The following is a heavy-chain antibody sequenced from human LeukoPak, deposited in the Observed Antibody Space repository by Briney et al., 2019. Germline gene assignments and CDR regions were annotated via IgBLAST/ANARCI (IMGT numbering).Heavy chain of an antibody. CDR2: INAGNGNT. J-gene: IGHJ4*02. D-gene: IGHD3-10*01. CDR3: AREGVLLWFGEVDY. V-gene: IGHV1-3*01. Sequence: ASVKVSCKASGYTFTGYYMHWVRQAPGQRLEWMGWINAGNGNTKYSQKFQGRVTITRDTSASTAYMELSSLRSEDTAVYYCAREGVLLWFGEVDYWGQGTLVTVSS. CDR1: GYTFTGYY.